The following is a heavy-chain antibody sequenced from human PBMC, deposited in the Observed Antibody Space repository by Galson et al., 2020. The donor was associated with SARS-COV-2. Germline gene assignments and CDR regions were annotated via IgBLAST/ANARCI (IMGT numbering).Heavy chain of an antibody. CDR2: ITRSGRTI. J-gene: IGHJ4*02. Sequence: TGGSLRLSCAASGFTFSNYEMNWVRQTPAKGLEWVSYITRSGRTIHYADSVKGRVTISRDNAKRSQSLQMNSVRAEDSAVYYCARLYAYGLGYWGQGSLVTVSS. CDR1: GFTFSNYE. CDR3: ARLYAYGLGY. D-gene: IGHD2-2*02. V-gene: IGHV3-48*03.